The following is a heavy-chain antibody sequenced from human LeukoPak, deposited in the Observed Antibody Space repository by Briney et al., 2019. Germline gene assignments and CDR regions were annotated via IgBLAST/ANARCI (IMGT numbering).Heavy chain of an antibody. CDR3: SASRPHYGDYYGLDV. J-gene: IGHJ6*02. CDR1: GFIFNNYA. CDR2: ISYDGSHK. V-gene: IGHV3-30*03. D-gene: IGHD4/OR15-4a*01. Sequence: PGGSLRLSCAASGFIFNNYAMSWVRQAPGKGLEWVAVISYDGSHKYSADSVKGRFTISRDNSKNTLYLQMNSLRTEDTAVYFCSASRPHYGDYYGLDVWGHGTTVTVSS.